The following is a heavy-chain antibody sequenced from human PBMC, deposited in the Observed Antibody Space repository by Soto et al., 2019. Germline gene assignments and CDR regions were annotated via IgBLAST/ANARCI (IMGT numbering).Heavy chain of an antibody. J-gene: IGHJ4*01. CDR3: VASSSSYYFEY. CDR1: GLSVTNNY. CDR2: FYTGRGT. Sequence: EVHLVESGGGLIQPGGSLRLSCAASGLSVTNNYMSWVRQRPGKGLEWVSFFYTGRGTYYATSVEGRFTISRDDSKNTIYFQMNSLRAEDTAVYYCVASSSSYYFEYWGHGTLVTVSS. V-gene: IGHV3-53*01.